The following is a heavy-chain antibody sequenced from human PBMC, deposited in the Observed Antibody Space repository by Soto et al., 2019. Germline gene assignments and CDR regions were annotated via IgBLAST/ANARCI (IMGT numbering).Heavy chain of an antibody. V-gene: IGHV4-59*01. Sequence: SETLSLTCTVSGGLISNYYWSWIRQTPGKGLEWIGYLYYSEITKYNPSLQSRVTISVDTSNQLSLKLTSVTAADTAVYYCARGAYDSSVYYNETFDSWGQGTLVTVSS. CDR3: ARGAYDSSVYYNETFDS. CDR1: GGLISNYY. D-gene: IGHD3-22*01. J-gene: IGHJ4*02. CDR2: LYYSEIT.